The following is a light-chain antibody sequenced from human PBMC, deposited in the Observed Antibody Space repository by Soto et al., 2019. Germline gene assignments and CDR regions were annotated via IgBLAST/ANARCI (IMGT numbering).Light chain of an antibody. CDR2: DAS. V-gene: IGKV1-33*01. Sequence: DVQMTQSPSSLSASVVDRVIITCKANQSIANFLNWFQHKPGEAPKLLISDASHLELGVPSRFSGSRSGTDFVLDISNLQSEDVATYFCQQYEDLPLTFGGVTNVDI. J-gene: IGKJ4*01. CDR1: QSIANF. CDR3: QQYEDLPLT.